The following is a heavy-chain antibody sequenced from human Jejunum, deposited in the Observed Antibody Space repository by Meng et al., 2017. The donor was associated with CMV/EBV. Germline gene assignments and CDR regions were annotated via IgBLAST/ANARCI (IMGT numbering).Heavy chain of an antibody. CDR3: ARDVRNSNYYGMDV. D-gene: IGHD4-11*01. CDR2: IYHSGST. J-gene: IGHJ6*02. Sequence: SGGSISSSNWWSWVRQPPGKGLEWIGEIYHSGSTNYNPSLKSRVTISVDKSKNQFSLKLSSVTAADTAVYYCARDVRNSNYYGMDVWGQGTTVTVSS. V-gene: IGHV4-4*02. CDR1: GGSISSSNW.